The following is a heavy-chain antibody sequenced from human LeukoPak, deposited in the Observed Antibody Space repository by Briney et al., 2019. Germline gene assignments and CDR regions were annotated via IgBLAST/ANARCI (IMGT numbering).Heavy chain of an antibody. CDR1: GFIFSSYW. D-gene: IGHD3-22*01. J-gene: IGHJ4*02. CDR2: SSSSSGYI. CDR3: ARGNYYDSRVFDY. V-gene: IGHV3-21*01. Sequence: GWSLRLSCAASGFIFSSYWMSWVRQAPGKGLEWVSSSSSSSGYIYYADSVKGRFTISRDNAKSSLYLQMNSLRAEDTAVYYCARGNYYDSRVFDYWGQGTLVTVSS.